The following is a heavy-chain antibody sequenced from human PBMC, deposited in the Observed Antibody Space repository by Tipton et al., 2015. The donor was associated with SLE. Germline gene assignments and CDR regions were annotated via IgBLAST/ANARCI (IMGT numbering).Heavy chain of an antibody. J-gene: IGHJ4*02. Sequence: TLSLTCTVSGASINSNFWSWIRQSPGKELEWIGYIYSGGSTKYNPYFESRVTTSIDTSKNQFSLKLSSVTAADTAVYYCASLFYGDFAYYFDYWGQGTLVTVSS. CDR2: IYSGGST. CDR1: GASINSNF. CDR3: ASLFYGDFAYYFDY. V-gene: IGHV4-59*08. D-gene: IGHD4-17*01.